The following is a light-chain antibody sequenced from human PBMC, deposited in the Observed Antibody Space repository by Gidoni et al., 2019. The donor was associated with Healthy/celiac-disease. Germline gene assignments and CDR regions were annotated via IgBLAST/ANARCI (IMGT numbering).Light chain of an antibody. J-gene: IGKJ4*01. Sequence: EIVLTQSPATLSLSPGERATLTYSASQSVSSYLAWYQQKPGQAPKLLIYDASNRATGIPARFSGRGSGTDFTLTIGSLEPEDFAVYYCQQRSNWPPLTFGGGTKVEIK. V-gene: IGKV3-11*01. CDR2: DAS. CDR3: QQRSNWPPLT. CDR1: QSVSSY.